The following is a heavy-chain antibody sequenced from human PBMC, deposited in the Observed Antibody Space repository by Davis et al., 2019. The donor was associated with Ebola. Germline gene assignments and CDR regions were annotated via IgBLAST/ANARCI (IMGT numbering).Heavy chain of an antibody. CDR2: INPYSGGT. Sequence: ASVKVSCKASGYTFTGYFMHWVRQAPGHGLEWMGWINPYSGGTNYAQKFQGRVSMTRDTSITTAYMELSRLRSDDTALYYCARDLTILTMIPAGLGYWGQGTLVTVSS. J-gene: IGHJ4*02. V-gene: IGHV1-2*02. D-gene: IGHD3-22*01. CDR3: ARDLTILTMIPAGLGY. CDR1: GYTFTGYF.